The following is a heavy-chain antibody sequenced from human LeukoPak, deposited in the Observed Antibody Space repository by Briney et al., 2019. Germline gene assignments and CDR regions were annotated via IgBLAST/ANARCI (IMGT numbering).Heavy chain of an antibody. CDR3: ARETCTNGVCYYYFDY. Sequence: GGSLRLSCAASGFRFSNFSMNWVRQAPGKGLEWLAYISSSSRTIYYPNSVKGRFTISRDNAKSSLYLQMNSLRAEGTAIYYCARETCTNGVCYYYFDYWGQGSLVTVSS. J-gene: IGHJ4*02. CDR2: ISSSSRTI. CDR1: GFRFSNFS. V-gene: IGHV3-48*01. D-gene: IGHD2-8*01.